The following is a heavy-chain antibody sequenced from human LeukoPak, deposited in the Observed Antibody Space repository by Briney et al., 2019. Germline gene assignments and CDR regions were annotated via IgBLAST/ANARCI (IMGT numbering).Heavy chain of an antibody. Sequence: PSETLSLTCAVYGRSFSVYYWSWLRQPPGKGLEWMREINHSRSTNYNPSLKSRVTISVDTSKIQFSLQLSSVTAADTAVYYCARRAPRFGRYMDVWGKGTTVTVSS. CDR1: GRSFSVYY. CDR2: INHSRST. CDR3: ARRAPRFGRYMDV. D-gene: IGHD3-10*02. V-gene: IGHV4-34*01. J-gene: IGHJ6*03.